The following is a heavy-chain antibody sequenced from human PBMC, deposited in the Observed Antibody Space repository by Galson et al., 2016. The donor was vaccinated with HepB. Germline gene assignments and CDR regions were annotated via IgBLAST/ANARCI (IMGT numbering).Heavy chain of an antibody. J-gene: IGHJ4*02. CDR1: GGTVTSGSDY. CDR2: THTSGST. V-gene: IGHV4-61*01. CDR3: AREGTY. Sequence: ETLSLTCTVAGGTVTSGSDYWTWIRQPPGKGLEWIGYTHTSGSTNYNPSLKSRVTISVDTSKNQFSLRLSSVTAADTAMYYCAREGTYWGQGTLVTVSS.